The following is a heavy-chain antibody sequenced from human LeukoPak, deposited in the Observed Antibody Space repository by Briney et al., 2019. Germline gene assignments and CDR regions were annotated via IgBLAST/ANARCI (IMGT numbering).Heavy chain of an antibody. CDR2: IYTSGST. CDR3: ARGVEMATIRFSAFDI. CDR1: GGSISSGSYY. V-gene: IGHV4-61*02. D-gene: IGHD5-24*01. Sequence: PSETLSLTCTVSGGSISSGSYYWSWIRQPAGKGLEWIGRIYTSGSTNYNPSLKSRVTISVDTSKNQFSLKLSSVTAADTAVYYCARGVEMATIRFSAFDIWGQGTMVTVSS. J-gene: IGHJ3*02.